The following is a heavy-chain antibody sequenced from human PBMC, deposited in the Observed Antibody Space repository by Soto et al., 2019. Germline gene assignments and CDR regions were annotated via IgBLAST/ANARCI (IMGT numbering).Heavy chain of an antibody. CDR1: GGTFRNSA. CDR3: ARDNDRPQLGGNYYYILAV. CDR2: IMPIFRTP. Sequence: QVQLEQSGAEVKKPGSSVKVSCKASGGTFRNSAISWVRQAPGQGLEWMGGIMPIFRTPDYAHKFQGRVTITADESTSTAYMELSGLRSDDTAVYYCARDNDRPQLGGNYYYILAVWGHGTTVTVSS. J-gene: IGHJ6*02. V-gene: IGHV1-69*12. D-gene: IGHD1-1*01.